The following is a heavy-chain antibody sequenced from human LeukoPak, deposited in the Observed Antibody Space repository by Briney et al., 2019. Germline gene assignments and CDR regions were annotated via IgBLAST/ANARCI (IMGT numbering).Heavy chain of an antibody. CDR2: FDPEDGET. V-gene: IGHV1-24*01. Sequence: ASVKVSCKVSGYTLTELSMHWVRQAPGKGLEWMGGFDPEDGETIYAQKFQGRVTMTEDTSTDTAYMELSSLRSEDTAVYYCATAHPPVGRYYYSYYMDFGGKGPTVTVSS. CDR3: ATAHPPVGRYYYSYYMDF. J-gene: IGHJ6*03. CDR1: GYTLTELS.